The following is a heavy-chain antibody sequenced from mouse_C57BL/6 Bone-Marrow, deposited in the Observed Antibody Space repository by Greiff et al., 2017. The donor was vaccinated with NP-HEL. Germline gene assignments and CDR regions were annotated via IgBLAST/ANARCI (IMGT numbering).Heavy chain of an antibody. Sequence: EVKLQQSGPELVKPGASVKISCKASGYTFTDYYMNWVKQSHGKSLEWIGDINPNNGGTSYNQKFKGKATLTVDKSSSTAYMELRSLTSEDSAVYYCARGDGNYYFDYWGQGTTLTVSS. V-gene: IGHV1-26*01. D-gene: IGHD2-1*01. CDR3: ARGDGNYYFDY. CDR1: GYTFTDYY. CDR2: INPNNGGT. J-gene: IGHJ2*01.